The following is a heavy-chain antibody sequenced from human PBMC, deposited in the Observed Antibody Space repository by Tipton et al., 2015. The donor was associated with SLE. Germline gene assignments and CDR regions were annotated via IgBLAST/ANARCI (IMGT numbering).Heavy chain of an antibody. D-gene: IGHD5-24*01. CDR3: ASRRVEMATITGLDAFDI. CDR1: GGSISSSSYY. V-gene: IGHV4-39*07. J-gene: IGHJ3*02. Sequence: TLSLTCTVSGGSISSSSYYWGWIRQPPGKGLEWIGSIYYSGSTNYNPSLKSRVTISVDTSKNQFSLKLSSVTAADTAVYYCASRRVEMATITGLDAFDIWGQGTMVTVSS. CDR2: IYYSGST.